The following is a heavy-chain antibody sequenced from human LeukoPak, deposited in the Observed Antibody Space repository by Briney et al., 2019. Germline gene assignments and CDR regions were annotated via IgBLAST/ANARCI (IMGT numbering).Heavy chain of an antibody. CDR2: VRYDSSNK. D-gene: IGHD3-9*01. Sequence: GGSLRLSCAASGFTFSGYGMHWVRQAPGKGLEWVAFVRYDSSNKYYADSVKGRFTVSRDNSKNMLYLQMNSLRAEDTAVYYCARDFDDYDIPYYYYMDVWGKGTTVTISS. V-gene: IGHV3-30*02. J-gene: IGHJ6*03. CDR3: ARDFDDYDIPYYYYMDV. CDR1: GFTFSGYG.